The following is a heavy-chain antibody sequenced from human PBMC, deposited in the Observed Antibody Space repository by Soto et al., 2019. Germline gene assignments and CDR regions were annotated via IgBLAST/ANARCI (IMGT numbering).Heavy chain of an antibody. D-gene: IGHD3-3*01. CDR1: GGSISSYY. CDR3: ARGNYDFWSGPFGY. J-gene: IGHJ4*02. CDR2: IYYSGST. Sequence: PSETLSLTCTVSGGSISSYYWSWIRQPPGKGLEWIGCIYYSGSTNYNPSLKSRVTISVDTSKNQFSLKLSSVTAADTAVYYCARGNYDFWSGPFGYWGQGTLVTVSS. V-gene: IGHV4-59*01.